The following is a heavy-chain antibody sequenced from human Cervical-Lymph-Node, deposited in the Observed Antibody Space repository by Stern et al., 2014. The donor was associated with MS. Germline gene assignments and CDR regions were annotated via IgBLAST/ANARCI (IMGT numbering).Heavy chain of an antibody. Sequence: QVQLVQSGGGLVKPGGSLTLSWAASGFTFSDYYMRWIRQAPGKGLQGVSYMSNSSSCTNYADSVKGRFTISVDKAKNQLSLKMNSLRAEDTAVYYSARDSRGSSGYWGQGTLVTVSS. J-gene: IGHJ4*02. CDR2: MSNSSSCT. D-gene: IGHD2-15*01. CDR1: GFTFSDYY. V-gene: IGHV3-11*06. CDR3: ARDSRGSSGY.